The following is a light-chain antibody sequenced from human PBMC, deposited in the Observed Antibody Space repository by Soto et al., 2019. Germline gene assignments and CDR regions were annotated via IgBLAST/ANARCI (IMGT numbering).Light chain of an antibody. V-gene: IGLV1-40*01. CDR3: QFYDNSLRAWV. Sequence: QSVLTQPPSVSGAPGKRVTISCTGSSSNIGAGYDVHWYQQLPGTAPKVLIYGNTNRPSGVPDRFSGSKSGTSASLAITGLQAEDEADYYCQFYDNSLRAWVFGGGTKVTVL. CDR2: GNT. J-gene: IGLJ3*02. CDR1: SSNIGAGYD.